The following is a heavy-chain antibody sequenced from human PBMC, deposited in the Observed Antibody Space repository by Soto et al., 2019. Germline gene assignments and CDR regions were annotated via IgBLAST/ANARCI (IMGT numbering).Heavy chain of an antibody. V-gene: IGHV4-34*01. Sequence: SETLSLTCAVYGGSFSGYYWSWIRQPPGKGLEWIGEINHSGSTNYNPSLKSRVTISVDTSKNQFSLKLSSVTAADTAVYYCASGDYYYYMDVWGKGTTVTVSS. J-gene: IGHJ6*03. CDR2: INHSGST. CDR3: ASGDYYYYMDV. CDR1: GGSFSGYY.